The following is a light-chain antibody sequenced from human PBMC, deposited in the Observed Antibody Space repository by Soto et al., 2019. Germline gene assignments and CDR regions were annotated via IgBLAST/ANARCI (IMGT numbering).Light chain of an antibody. Sequence: EIVMTQSPATLSVSPGERATLSCRASQSVSGNLAWYQQKPGQAPRLLIYGASTRATGIPARFSGSGSGTEFTLTISSLQSEDCAVYYCQQYNKWPPITFGQGTKLEIK. CDR3: QQYNKWPPIT. CDR1: QSVSGN. J-gene: IGKJ2*01. CDR2: GAS. V-gene: IGKV3-15*01.